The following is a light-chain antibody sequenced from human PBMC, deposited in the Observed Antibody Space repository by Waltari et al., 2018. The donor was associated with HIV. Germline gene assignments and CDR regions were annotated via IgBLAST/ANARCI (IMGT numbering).Light chain of an antibody. CDR2: WAS. V-gene: IGKV4-1*01. CDR3: QQYHTSWT. CDR1: QSVLYNSDNKNY. J-gene: IGKJ1*01. Sequence: VLTQSPDSLAVSLGERATINCKSSQSVLYNSDNKNYLAWYQQKPGQPPNLLISWASTRESGVPDRFSGSGSGTDFTLTISSLQAEDVAIYYCQQYHTSWTFGQGIKVEIK.